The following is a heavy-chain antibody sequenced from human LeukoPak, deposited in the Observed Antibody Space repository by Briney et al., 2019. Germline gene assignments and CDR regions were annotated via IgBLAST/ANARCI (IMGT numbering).Heavy chain of an antibody. J-gene: IGHJ3*02. CDR3: ASAWQATGDSSGYRRAFDI. V-gene: IGHV1-46*01. D-gene: IGHD3-22*01. CDR2: INPSGGST. Sequence: ASVKVSCKASGYTFTNYDIHWVRQAPGQGLECMGIINPSGGSTSYPQKFQGRVTMTRGTSTSTVYMELSSLRSEDTAVYYCASAWQATGDSSGYRRAFDIWGQGTMVTVSS. CDR1: GYTFTNYD.